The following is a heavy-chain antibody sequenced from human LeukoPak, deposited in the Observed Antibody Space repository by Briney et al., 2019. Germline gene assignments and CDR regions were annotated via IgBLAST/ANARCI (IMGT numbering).Heavy chain of an antibody. CDR2: ISYDGSNK. CDR3: AKGRGSSWENYYYYGMDV. CDR1: GFTFSSYG. J-gene: IGHJ6*02. D-gene: IGHD6-13*01. V-gene: IGHV3-30*18. Sequence: GGSLRLFCAASGFTFSSYGMHWVRQAPGKGLERVAVISYDGSNKYYADSVKGRFTISRDNSKNTLHLQMNSLRAEDTAVYYCAKGRGSSWENYYYYGMDVWGQGTTVTVSS.